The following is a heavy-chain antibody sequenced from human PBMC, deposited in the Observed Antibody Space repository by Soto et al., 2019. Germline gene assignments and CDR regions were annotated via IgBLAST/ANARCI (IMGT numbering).Heavy chain of an antibody. Sequence: GGSRRLSCAGSGFTFGDSYMSWIRQAPGKGLEWLSYISPGSRYPAYADSVKGRFTISRDNATRPLYLQMMSLTAEDTAIYYCVRGGGGGLFDPWGQGTMVTVSS. CDR3: VRGGGGGLFDP. J-gene: IGHJ5*02. V-gene: IGHV3-11*06. CDR2: ISPGSRYP. D-gene: IGHD2-21*01. CDR1: GFTFGDSY.